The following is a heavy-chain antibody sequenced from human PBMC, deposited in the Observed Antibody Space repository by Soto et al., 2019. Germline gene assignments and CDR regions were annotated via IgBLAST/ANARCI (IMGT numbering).Heavy chain of an antibody. CDR3: ARRGLSRSPTFRYYYYGMDV. CDR2: MNPNSGNT. J-gene: IGHJ6*04. D-gene: IGHD6-6*01. Sequence: QVQLVQSGAEVKKPGASVKVSCKASGYTFTSYDINWVRQATGQGLEWMGWMNPNSGNTDYAQKFEGRVTMTRYCSMSTANMALRSLRSEDTAVYYFARRGLSRSPTFRYYYYGMDVWGKGTTVTVSS. CDR1: GYTFTSYD. V-gene: IGHV1-8*01.